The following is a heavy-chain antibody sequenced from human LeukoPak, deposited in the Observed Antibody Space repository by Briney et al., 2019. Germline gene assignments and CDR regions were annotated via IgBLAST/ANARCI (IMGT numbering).Heavy chain of an antibody. CDR1: GFTFSSYA. J-gene: IGHJ4*02. Sequence: PGGSLRLSCAASGFTFSSYAMSWVRQAPGKGLEWVSVIYSGGSTYYADSVKGRFTISRDNSKNTLYLQMNSLRAEDTAVYYCARDHGYYDSSGYLDYWGQGTLVTVSS. CDR2: IYSGGST. CDR3: ARDHGYYDSSGYLDY. D-gene: IGHD3-22*01. V-gene: IGHV3-66*01.